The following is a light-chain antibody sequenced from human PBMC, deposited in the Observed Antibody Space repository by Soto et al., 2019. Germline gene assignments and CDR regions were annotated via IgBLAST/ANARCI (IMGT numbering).Light chain of an antibody. V-gene: IGKV3-20*01. CDR1: QSVSSSY. CDR2: DTS. Sequence: EIVMTQSPATLSVSPVERATLSCRASQSVSSSYLAWYQQTPGQAPRLLVYDTSYRATGVPDRFSGSGSGTDFTLTISRLKPEDSAVYYCQQYDSSPWTCGQGTKGDIK. CDR3: QQYDSSPWT. J-gene: IGKJ1*01.